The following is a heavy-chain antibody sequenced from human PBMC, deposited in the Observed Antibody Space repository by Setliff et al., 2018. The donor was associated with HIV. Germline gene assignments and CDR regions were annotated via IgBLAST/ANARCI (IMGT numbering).Heavy chain of an antibody. J-gene: IGHJ5*02. Sequence: SETLSLTCAVYGAPFSGFHWGWIRQPPGKGLEWIGEINHSGSTNYNPSLNSRVTISVDTSKNQFSLEVSSVTAADTAVYYCARVGTTVTTRETYKWFDPWGQGTLVTVSS. V-gene: IGHV4-34*01. CDR3: ARVGTTVTTRETYKWFDP. CDR1: GAPFSGFH. CDR2: INHSGST. D-gene: IGHD4-17*01.